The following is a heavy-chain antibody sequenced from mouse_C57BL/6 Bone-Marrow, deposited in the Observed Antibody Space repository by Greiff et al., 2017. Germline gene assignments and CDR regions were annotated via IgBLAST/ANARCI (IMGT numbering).Heavy chain of an antibody. D-gene: IGHD1-1*01. V-gene: IGHV14-4*01. CDR3: TTRLTTGDAY. CDR1: GFNIKDDY. Sequence: EVKLMESGAELVRPGASVKLSCTASGFNIKDDYMHWVKQRPEQGLEWIGWIDPENGDTEYASKFQGKATITADTSSNTAYLQLSSLTSEDTAVYYCTTRLTTGDAYWGQGTLVTVSA. J-gene: IGHJ3*01. CDR2: IDPENGDT.